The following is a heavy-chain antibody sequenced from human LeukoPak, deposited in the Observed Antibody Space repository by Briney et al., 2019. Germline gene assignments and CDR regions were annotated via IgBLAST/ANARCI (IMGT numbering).Heavy chain of an antibody. CDR1: GLTFTDAW. CDR3: TTDGGLPAAAPTNY. V-gene: IGHV3-15*01. J-gene: IGHJ4*02. Sequence: GGSLRLSCIVSGLTFTDAWMSWVRQAPGKGLEWVGRIKSQTDGGTTDYAAPVKGRFTISRDDSKNTLYLQMNSLKTEDTAVYYCTTDGGLPAAAPTNYWGQGTLVTVSS. D-gene: IGHD6-13*01. CDR2: IKSQTDGGTT.